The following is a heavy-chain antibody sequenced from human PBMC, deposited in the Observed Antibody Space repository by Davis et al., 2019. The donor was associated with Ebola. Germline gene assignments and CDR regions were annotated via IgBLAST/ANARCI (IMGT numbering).Heavy chain of an antibody. Sequence: GESLKISCAASGFTFSSYAMSWVRQAPGKGLEWVSAISGSGGSTYYADSVKGRFTISRDNSKNSLYLQMNSLRAEDTAVYYCARDLYYYDSSGYGVAFDIWGQGTMVTVSS. J-gene: IGHJ3*02. V-gene: IGHV3-23*01. CDR3: ARDLYYYDSSGYGVAFDI. D-gene: IGHD3-22*01. CDR1: GFTFSSYA. CDR2: ISGSGGST.